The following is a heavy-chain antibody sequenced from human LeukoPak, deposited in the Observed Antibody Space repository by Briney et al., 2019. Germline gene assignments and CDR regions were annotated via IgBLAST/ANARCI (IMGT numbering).Heavy chain of an antibody. D-gene: IGHD3-3*01. CDR1: GFTFSSYG. CDR2: IKQDRSEK. V-gene: IGHV3-7*01. CDR3: ARLREIPVFGVVTKSTSYFDY. J-gene: IGHJ4*02. Sequence: GGTLRLSCAASGFTFSSYGMSWVRQAPGKGLELVANIKQDRSEKYYVDSVKGRFTISRDNAKNSLYLQMNSLRAEDTAVYYCARLREIPVFGVVTKSTSYFDYWGQGTLVTVSS.